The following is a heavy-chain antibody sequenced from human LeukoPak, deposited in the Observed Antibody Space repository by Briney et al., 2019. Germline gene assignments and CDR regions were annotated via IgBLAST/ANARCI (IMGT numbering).Heavy chain of an antibody. CDR3: AKPTWGSGSFLIDF. Sequence: PGRALRLSCVASGSSFSNHGMHWVRQAPGRGLEWVAVIWNDGSYEHYTDPVKGRFTISRDTSKNTLFLQLNSLRPEDTAVYYCAKPTWGSGSFLIDFWGQGTLVTVSS. D-gene: IGHD1-26*01. CDR2: IWNDGSYE. CDR1: GSSFSNHG. J-gene: IGHJ4*02. V-gene: IGHV3-33*03.